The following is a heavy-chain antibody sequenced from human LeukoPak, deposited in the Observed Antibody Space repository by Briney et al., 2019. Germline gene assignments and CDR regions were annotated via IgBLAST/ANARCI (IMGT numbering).Heavy chain of an antibody. D-gene: IGHD2-2*02. CDR1: GYTFTGYY. CDR2: INPNSGGT. V-gene: IGHV1-2*02. Sequence: ASVKVSCKASGYTFTGYYMHWVRQAPGQRLEWMGWINPNSGGTNYAQKFQGRVTMTRDTSISTAYMELSRLRSDDTAVYYCARDTWGCSSTSCYKDWYFDLWGRGTLVTVSS. CDR3: ARDTWGCSSTSCYKDWYFDL. J-gene: IGHJ2*01.